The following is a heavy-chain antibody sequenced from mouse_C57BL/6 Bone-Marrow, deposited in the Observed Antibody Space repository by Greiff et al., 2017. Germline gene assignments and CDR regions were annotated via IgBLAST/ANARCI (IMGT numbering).Heavy chain of an antibody. CDR2: IHPNSGST. V-gene: IGHV1-64*01. Sequence: QVQLKQAGAELVKPGASVKLSCKASGYTFTSYWMHWVKQRPGQGLEWIGMIHPNSGSTNYNEKFKGKATLTVDKSSSTAYMQLSSLTSEDSAVYEGARSGDCFDYWGQGTLVTVSA. CDR3: ARSGDCFDY. CDR1: GYTFTSYW. J-gene: IGHJ3*01. D-gene: IGHD3-1*01.